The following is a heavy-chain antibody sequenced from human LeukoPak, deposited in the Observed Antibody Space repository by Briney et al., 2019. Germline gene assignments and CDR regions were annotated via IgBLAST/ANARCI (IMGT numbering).Heavy chain of an antibody. J-gene: IGHJ5*02. V-gene: IGHV1-46*01. D-gene: IGHD4-11*01. Sequence: ASVKVSCKASGYTFTSYYMHWVRQAPGQGLEWMGIINPSGGNTSYAQKFQGRVTMTRDTSTSTVYMELSSLRSDDTAVYYCARDFDYSDYGGQGRFDPWGQGTLVTVSS. CDR1: GYTFTSYY. CDR3: ARDFDYSDYGGQGRFDP. CDR2: INPSGGNT.